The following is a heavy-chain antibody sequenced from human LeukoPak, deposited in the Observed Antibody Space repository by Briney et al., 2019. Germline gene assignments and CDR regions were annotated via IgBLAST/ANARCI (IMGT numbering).Heavy chain of an antibody. CDR1: GYTFTSYG. CDR3: ARSPTIAAGRAPADY. CDR2: ISAYNGNT. J-gene: IGHJ4*02. V-gene: IGHV1-18*01. Sequence: ASVKVSCKASGYTFTSYGISWVRQAPGHGLEWMGWISAYNGNTNYAQKLPGRVTMTTDTSTSTAYMELRSLRSDDTAVYYCARSPTIAAGRAPADYWGQGTLVTVSS. D-gene: IGHD6-19*01.